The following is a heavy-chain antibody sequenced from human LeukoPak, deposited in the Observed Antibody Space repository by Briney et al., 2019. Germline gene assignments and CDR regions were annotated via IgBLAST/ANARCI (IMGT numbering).Heavy chain of an antibody. V-gene: IGHV4-30-2*02. CDR1: GGSISSGGYS. J-gene: IGHJ2*01. CDR3: ARWLSYWYFDL. Sequence: PSETLSLTCAVSGGSISSGGYSWSWIRQPPGKGLEWIGYIYHSGSTYYNPSLKSRVTISVDTSKNQFSLKLSSVTAADTAVYYCARWLSYWYFDLWGRGTLVTVSS. CDR2: IYHSGST. D-gene: IGHD6-19*01.